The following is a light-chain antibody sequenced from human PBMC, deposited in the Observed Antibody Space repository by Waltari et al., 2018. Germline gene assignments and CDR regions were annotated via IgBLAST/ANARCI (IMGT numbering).Light chain of an antibody. V-gene: IGKV3-11*01. Sequence: EVVLTQSPATLSLSPGERATLPCRASQGVSSYLAWYQQKPGQAPRLLIYDASTRATGIPARFSGSGSGTDFTLTISSLEPEDFAVYYCQQRINWPLTFGGGTKVEIK. CDR1: QGVSSY. CDR3: QQRINWPLT. J-gene: IGKJ4*01. CDR2: DAS.